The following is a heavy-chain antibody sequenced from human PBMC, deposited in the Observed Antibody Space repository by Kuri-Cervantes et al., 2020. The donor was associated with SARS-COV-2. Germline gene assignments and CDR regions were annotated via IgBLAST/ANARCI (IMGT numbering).Heavy chain of an antibody. D-gene: IGHD3-22*01. CDR2: FDPEDGET. CDR1: GYTLTELS. J-gene: IGHJ6*03. CDR3: ARLSNYYYYYMDV. Sequence: ASVKVSCKVSGYTLTELSMHWVRQAPGKGLEWMGGFDPEDGETIYAQKFQGRVTMTEDTSTSTAYMELRGLRSDDAAVYYCARLSNYYYYYMDVWGKGTTVTVSS. V-gene: IGHV1-24*01.